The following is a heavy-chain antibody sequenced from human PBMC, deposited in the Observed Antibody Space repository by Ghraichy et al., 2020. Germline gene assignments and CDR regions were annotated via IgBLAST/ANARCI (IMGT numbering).Heavy chain of an antibody. CDR2: ISPNSGGT. V-gene: IGHV1-2*04. D-gene: IGHD5-18*01. CDR1: GYNFTGYY. CDR3: SRGVNNYGQYYFDY. Sequence: ASVKVSCKASGYNFTGYYMHWVRQAPGQGLEWMGWISPNSGGTNSAQKFQGWVTMTWDTSISTAYMELSRLRSDDTAVYYCSRGVNNYGQYYFDYWGQGTLVTVSS. J-gene: IGHJ4*02.